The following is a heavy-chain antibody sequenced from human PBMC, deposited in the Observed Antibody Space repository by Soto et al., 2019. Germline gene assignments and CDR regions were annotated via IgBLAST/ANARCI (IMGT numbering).Heavy chain of an antibody. J-gene: IGHJ5*02. CDR1: GFTFSTCS. Sequence: EVQLVESGGGLVEPGGSLRLSCATSGFTFSTCSMNWVRQAPGKGLDWVSSSSATGTYTFYADSLKGRFTISRDNARNSLFLQMNSLRVEDTALYYCTTEYNSRQDLNHWGQGALVTVSS. V-gene: IGHV3-21*01. CDR2: SSATGTYT. D-gene: IGHD6-6*01. CDR3: TTEYNSRQDLNH.